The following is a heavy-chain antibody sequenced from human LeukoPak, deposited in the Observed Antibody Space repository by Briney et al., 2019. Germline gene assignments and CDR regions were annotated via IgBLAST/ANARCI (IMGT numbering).Heavy chain of an antibody. CDR3: ARSGPHGGWYYFDY. J-gene: IGHJ4*02. Sequence: PSQTLSLTCTVSGDSISSGVYYWSWIRHHPGKGLEWIGYTYYGGSTYYTPTLESRVSISIDTSAYQFSLKLSSVTAADTAVYYCARSGPHGGWYYFDYWGQGTLVTVSS. CDR2: TYYGGST. D-gene: IGHD6-19*01. V-gene: IGHV4-31*03. CDR1: GDSISSGVYY.